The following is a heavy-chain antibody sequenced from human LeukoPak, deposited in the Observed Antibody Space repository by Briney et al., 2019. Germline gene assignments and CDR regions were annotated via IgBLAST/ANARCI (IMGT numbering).Heavy chain of an antibody. Sequence: PGGSLRLSCAASGFTFTNAWMHWVRQAPGKGLVWVSRISTDGYTTDYADFVQGRFTASRDNTKNTWSLEMNSLRAEDTAVYYCVVGGSPGYWGQGTLVTVSS. CDR1: GFTFTNAW. CDR2: ISTDGYTT. V-gene: IGHV3-74*01. J-gene: IGHJ4*02. CDR3: VVGGSPGY. D-gene: IGHD2-15*01.